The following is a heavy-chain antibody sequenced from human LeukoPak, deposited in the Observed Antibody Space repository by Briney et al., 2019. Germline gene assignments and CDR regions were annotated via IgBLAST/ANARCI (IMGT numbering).Heavy chain of an antibody. Sequence: ASVKVSCKASGYTFTSYYMHWVRQAPGQGLEWMGIINPSGGSTSYAQKFQGRVTMTRDVSTSTVYMELSSLRSEDTAFYYCATDHSMANTAWWFDPWGQGTLVTVSS. V-gene: IGHV1-46*01. CDR3: ATDHSMANTAWWFDP. D-gene: IGHD5-24*01. J-gene: IGHJ5*02. CDR1: GYTFTSYY. CDR2: INPSGGST.